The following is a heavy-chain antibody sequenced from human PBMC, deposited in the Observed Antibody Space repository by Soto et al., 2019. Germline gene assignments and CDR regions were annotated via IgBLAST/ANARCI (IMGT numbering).Heavy chain of an antibody. Sequence: QVQLVQSGAEEKKPGASVKVSCKASGYTFTSYAMHWVRQAPGQRLEWMGWINAGNGKTKYSQKFQGRVTSTRDTSASTAYLELSSLRSEDTAGYYCARAPSLSYFDLWGRGTLVTVSS. V-gene: IGHV1-3*05. CDR3: ARAPSLSYFDL. J-gene: IGHJ2*01. D-gene: IGHD2-15*01. CDR2: INAGNGKT. CDR1: GYTFTSYA.